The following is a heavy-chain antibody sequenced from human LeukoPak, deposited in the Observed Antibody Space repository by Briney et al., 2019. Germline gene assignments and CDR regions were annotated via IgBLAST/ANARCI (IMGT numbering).Heavy chain of an antibody. D-gene: IGHD3-10*01. Sequence: SSETLSLTCTVSGGSISSYYWSWIRQPPGKGLEWIGEINHSGSTNYNPSLKSRVTISVDTSKNQFSLQLNSVTPEDTAVYYCARAGGWSSDNYYYYYMDVWGKGTTVTVSS. CDR1: GGSISSYY. J-gene: IGHJ6*03. V-gene: IGHV4-34*01. CDR3: ARAGGWSSDNYYYYYMDV. CDR2: INHSGST.